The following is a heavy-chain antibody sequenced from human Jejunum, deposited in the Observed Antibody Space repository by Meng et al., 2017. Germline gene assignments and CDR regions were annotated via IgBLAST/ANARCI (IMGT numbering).Heavy chain of an antibody. D-gene: IGHD3-10*01. J-gene: IGHJ4*02. V-gene: IGHV4-59*04. Sequence: QVQLQESGPGLVKPSETLSLTCAVYGGSFSGYYWTLIRQAPGKGLDWTGTISYSGSTYYNPSLTSRVTISMDTSKNQFSLKLSSVTAADTAVYYCARHFSGSGTWFFDSWGQGALVTVSS. CDR3: ARHFSGSGTWFFDS. CDR2: ISYSGST. CDR1: GGSFSGYY.